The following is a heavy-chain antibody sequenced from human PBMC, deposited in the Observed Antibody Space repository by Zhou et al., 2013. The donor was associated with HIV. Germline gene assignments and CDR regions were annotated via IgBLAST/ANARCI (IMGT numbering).Heavy chain of an antibody. V-gene: IGHV1-46*03. J-gene: IGHJ3*02. CDR3: ARERYTGTSDALDI. D-gene: IGHD1-26*01. CDR2: INPSGGST. CDR1: GGTFSTYA. Sequence: QVHLVQSGAEVKKPGSSVKVSCKASGGTFSTYAISWVRQAPGQGLDWMGIINPSGGSTSYAQKLQGRVSMTTDTSTSTVYMQLSSLRSEDTAVYYCARERYTGTSDALDIWGQGTMVTVSS.